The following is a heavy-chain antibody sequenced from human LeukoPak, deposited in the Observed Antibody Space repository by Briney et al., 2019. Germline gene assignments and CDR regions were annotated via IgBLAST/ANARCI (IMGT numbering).Heavy chain of an antibody. CDR3: ARLRGYCSGGGCYSDY. V-gene: IGHV3-74*01. D-gene: IGHD2-15*01. J-gene: IGHJ4*02. Sequence: GGSLRLSCAASGFAFSSYWMHWVRQAPGKGLVWVARINSGGSSAIHADSMKGRFTFSRDNAKNTLYLQMNSLRAEDTAVYYCARLRGYCSGGGCYSDYWGQGTLVAVSS. CDR1: GFAFSSYW. CDR2: INSGGSSA.